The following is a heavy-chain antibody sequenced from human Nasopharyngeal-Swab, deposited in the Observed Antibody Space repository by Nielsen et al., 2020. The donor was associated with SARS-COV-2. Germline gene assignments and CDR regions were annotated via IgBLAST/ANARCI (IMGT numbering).Heavy chain of an antibody. Sequence: SAKVSCKASGGSFSSYAISWVRQAPGQGLEWMGGIIPICGTANYAQKFQGRVTITADESTSTAYMELSSLRSEDTAVYYCARDIFLEWNYMDVWGKGTTVTVSS. CDR2: IIPICGTA. J-gene: IGHJ6*03. D-gene: IGHD3-3*01. V-gene: IGHV1-69*01. CDR1: GGSFSSYA. CDR3: ARDIFLEWNYMDV.